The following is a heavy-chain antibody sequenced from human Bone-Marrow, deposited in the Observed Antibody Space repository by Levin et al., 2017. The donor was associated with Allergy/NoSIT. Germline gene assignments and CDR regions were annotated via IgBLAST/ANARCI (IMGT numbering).Heavy chain of an antibody. D-gene: IGHD3-22*01. CDR2: ISGSGDAT. J-gene: IGHJ4*02. CDR3: AKVRPPPMMMIVVLLYYFDQ. CDR1: GFTFSDYA. V-gene: IGHV3-23*01. Sequence: GESLKISCAASGFTFSDYAMSWVRQAPGKGLEWVSAISGSGDATYYVDSVKGRFTISRDNSKNMLYLQMNSLRDEDTAVYYCAKVRPPPMMMIVVLLYYFDQWGQGTLVTVSS.